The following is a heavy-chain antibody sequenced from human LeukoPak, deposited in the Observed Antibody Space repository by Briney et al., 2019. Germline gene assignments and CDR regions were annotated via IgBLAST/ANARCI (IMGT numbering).Heavy chain of an antibody. CDR3: ARGGSRQNFYYYGLDV. CDR2: ISFSGIT. CDR1: GGSINSFF. J-gene: IGHJ6*02. Sequence: PSETLSLICTVSGGSINSFFWNWIRQTPGKGLEWIGYISFSGITNYNPSLQSRVSMSVDTPKNEFSLRLSSVTAADTAVYYCARGGSRQNFYYYGLDVWGQGTTVTVSS. D-gene: IGHD5-12*01. V-gene: IGHV4-59*01.